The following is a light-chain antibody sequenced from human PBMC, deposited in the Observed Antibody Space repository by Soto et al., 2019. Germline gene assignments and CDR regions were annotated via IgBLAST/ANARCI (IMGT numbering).Light chain of an antibody. J-gene: IGKJ1*01. CDR1: QSVSSSY. CDR2: GAS. V-gene: IGKV3-20*01. Sequence: EIVLTQSPGTLSLSPGESATLSCRASQSVSSSYLAWYQQKPGQAPILLLYGASSRATGIPDRFSGSGSGTDFTLTISRLEPEDFAVYYCQQYGSSPRTFGQGTKVDI. CDR3: QQYGSSPRT.